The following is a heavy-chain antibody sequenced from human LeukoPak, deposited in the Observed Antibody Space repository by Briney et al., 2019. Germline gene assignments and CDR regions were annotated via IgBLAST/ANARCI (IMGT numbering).Heavy chain of an antibody. CDR1: GYIFSNYG. D-gene: IGHD7-27*01. CDR2: ISSAGNT. CDR3: ARDFAWGSGGAPIDDNWLDP. V-gene: IGHV1-18*01. J-gene: IGHJ5*02. Sequence: ASVKVSCKASGYIFSNYGISWVRQAPGHGLEWMGWISSAGNTNYAPKFQDRATMTTDTSTSTAYIELRSLKFDDTAVYYCARDFAWGSGGAPIDDNWLDPWGQGTLVTVSS.